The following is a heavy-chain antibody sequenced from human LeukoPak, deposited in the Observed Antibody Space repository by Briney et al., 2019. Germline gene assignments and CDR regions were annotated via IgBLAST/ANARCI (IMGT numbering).Heavy chain of an antibody. J-gene: IGHJ4*02. Sequence: GGSLRLSCAASGFTFSSYAMSWVRQAPGKGLEWVANIKQDGSEKYYVDSVKGRFTISRDNAKNSLYLQMNSLRAEDTAVYYCARIRYFDWLSDYFDYWGQGTLVTVSS. V-gene: IGHV3-7*01. D-gene: IGHD3-9*01. CDR1: GFTFSSYA. CDR2: IKQDGSEK. CDR3: ARIRYFDWLSDYFDY.